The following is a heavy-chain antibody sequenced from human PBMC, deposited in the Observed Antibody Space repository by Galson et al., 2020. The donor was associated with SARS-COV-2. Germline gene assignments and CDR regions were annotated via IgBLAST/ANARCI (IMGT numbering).Heavy chain of an antibody. J-gene: IGHJ3*02. Sequence: SETLSLTCAVPGTSISSGSYSWNWIRQPPGKGLEWMGYISHIGGTYYNPSLKSRVTISGDRSKNQFSLRLSSVTAADTAVYYCARLHYGEYAPEAFDIWGPGTRVTVAS. V-gene: IGHV4-30-2*01. CDR2: ISHIGGT. CDR3: ARLHYGEYAPEAFDI. D-gene: IGHD4-17*01. CDR1: GTSISSGSYS.